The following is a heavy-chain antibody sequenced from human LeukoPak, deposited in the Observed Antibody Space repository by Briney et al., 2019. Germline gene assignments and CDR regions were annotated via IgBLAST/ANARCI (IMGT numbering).Heavy chain of an antibody. V-gene: IGHV3-33*01. CDR2: IWYDGSNK. CDR1: GFTFSSYG. J-gene: IGHJ4*02. Sequence: GGSLRLSCAASGFTFSSYGMHWVRQAPGKGLEWVAVIWYDGSNKYYADSVKGRFTISRDNSKNTLYLQMNSLRAEDTAVYYCARGVIDYYDSSGPLDYWGQGTLVTVSS. CDR3: ARGVIDYYDSSGPLDY. D-gene: IGHD3-22*01.